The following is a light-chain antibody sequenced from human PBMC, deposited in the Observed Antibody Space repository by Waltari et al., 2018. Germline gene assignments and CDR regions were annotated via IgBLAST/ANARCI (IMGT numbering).Light chain of an antibody. J-gene: IGLJ3*02. V-gene: IGLV2-23*01. CDR1: NSDVGNYNL. CDR3: CSYTDSTTLV. Sequence: QSALTQPASVSGSPGQSITISCTGTNSDVGNYNLVSWYQQPPGKAPKLIIYEDNKRPSGVSNRFSGSKSGNTASLTISGLQAEDQADYYCCSYTDSTTLVFGGGTKLTVL. CDR2: EDN.